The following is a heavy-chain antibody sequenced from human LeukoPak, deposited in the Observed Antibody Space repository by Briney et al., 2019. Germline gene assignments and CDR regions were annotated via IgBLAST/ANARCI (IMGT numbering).Heavy chain of an antibody. CDR3: ARAIYYAGWLVKGYFDY. D-gene: IGHD6-19*01. Sequence: PSETLSLTCAVYGGSFSGYYWSWSRQPPGKGLEWIGEINHSGSTNYNPSLKSRVTISVDTSKNQFSLKLSSVTAADTAVYYCARAIYYAGWLVKGYFDYWGQGTLVTVSS. J-gene: IGHJ4*02. V-gene: IGHV4-34*01. CDR1: GGSFSGYY. CDR2: INHSGST.